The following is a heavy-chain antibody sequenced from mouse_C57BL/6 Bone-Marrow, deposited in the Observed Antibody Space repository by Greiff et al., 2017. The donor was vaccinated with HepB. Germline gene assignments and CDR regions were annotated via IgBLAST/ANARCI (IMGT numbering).Heavy chain of an antibody. Sequence: QVQLQQSGPGLVQPSQSLSITCTVSGFSLTSYGVHWVRQSPGKGLEWLGVIWSGGSTDYNAAFISRLSIRKDNSKSQVFFKMNSLQADDTVIYYCARNGDYYGSSYAMDYWGQGTSVTVSS. CDR2: IWSGGST. J-gene: IGHJ4*01. D-gene: IGHD1-1*01. V-gene: IGHV2-2*01. CDR3: ARNGDYYGSSYAMDY. CDR1: GFSLTSYG.